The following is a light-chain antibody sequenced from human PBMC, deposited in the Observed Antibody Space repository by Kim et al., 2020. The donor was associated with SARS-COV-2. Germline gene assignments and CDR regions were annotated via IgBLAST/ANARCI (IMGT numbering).Light chain of an antibody. CDR1: QNINSW. Sequence: SASVGDTVTITGRASQNINSWWAWYQQKPGKAPKFLIYDASDLRSGVPSRFRGRGSGTQFTLTISGLQPEDFATYYCQQYNSYSYSFGQGTKLEIK. V-gene: IGKV1-5*01. CDR2: DAS. CDR3: QQYNSYSYS. J-gene: IGKJ2*01.